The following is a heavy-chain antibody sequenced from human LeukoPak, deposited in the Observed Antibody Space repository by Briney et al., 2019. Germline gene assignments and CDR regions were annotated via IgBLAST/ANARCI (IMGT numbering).Heavy chain of an antibody. CDR3: ARGSIAAALIAYMDV. CDR2: ISSNGGST. J-gene: IGHJ6*03. CDR1: GFTFSSYA. Sequence: PGGSLRLSCAASGFTFSSYAMHWVRQAPGKGLEYVSAISSNGGSTYYANSVKGRFTISRDNSKNTLYLQMGSPRAEDMAVYYCARGSIAAALIAYMDVWGKGTTVTVSS. D-gene: IGHD6-13*01. V-gene: IGHV3-64*01.